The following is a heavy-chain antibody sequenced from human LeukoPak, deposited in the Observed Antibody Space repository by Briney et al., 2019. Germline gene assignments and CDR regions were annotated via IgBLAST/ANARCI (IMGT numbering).Heavy chain of an antibody. V-gene: IGHV3-30*03. D-gene: IGHD2-15*01. CDR2: ISYDGSNK. Sequence: GGSLRLSCAASGFTFSSYGMHWVRQAPGKGLEWVAVISYDGSNKYYADSVKGRFTISRDNSKNTLYLQMNSLRAEDTAVYYCARAAHCSGGSCSYFDYWGQGTLVTVSS. CDR1: GFTFSSYG. J-gene: IGHJ4*02. CDR3: ARAAHCSGGSCSYFDY.